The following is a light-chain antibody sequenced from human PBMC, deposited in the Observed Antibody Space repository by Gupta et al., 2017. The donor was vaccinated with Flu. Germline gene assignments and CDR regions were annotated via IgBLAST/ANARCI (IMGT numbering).Light chain of an antibody. CDR2: DAS. V-gene: IGKV1-33*01. CDR3: QQYDNLPKT. CDR1: QDISNY. Sequence: IQMTQSPSSLSASQGDRVTITCQASQDISNYLNWYQQKPGKAPKLLIYDASNLETGVPSRFSGSGSGTDFTFTISSMQPEDIATYYCQQYDNLPKTFGQGTKLETK. J-gene: IGKJ2*01.